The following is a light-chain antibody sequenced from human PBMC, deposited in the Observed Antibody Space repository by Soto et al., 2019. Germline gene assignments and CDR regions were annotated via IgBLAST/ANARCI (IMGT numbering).Light chain of an antibody. CDR2: GAF. Sequence: EIVLTQSPDTLSLSPGERATLSCRASQSVSSSYLAWYQQKPGQAPSLLIYGAFTRATGIPARFSGTGSGTEFTLTISSLQSEDFALYYCQQYNDWPLTFGQGTKVDI. CDR1: QSVSSSY. V-gene: IGKV3-15*01. J-gene: IGKJ1*01. CDR3: QQYNDWPLT.